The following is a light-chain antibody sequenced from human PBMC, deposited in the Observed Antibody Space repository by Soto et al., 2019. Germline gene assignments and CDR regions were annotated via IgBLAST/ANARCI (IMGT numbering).Light chain of an antibody. CDR1: QSISGSY. J-gene: IGKJ4*01. V-gene: IGKV3-20*01. CDR2: GAS. CDR3: QQYCSSPLT. Sequence: EIVLTQSPGTLSLSPGERATLSCRASQSISGSYLAWYQQKPGQAPRLLIYGASSRATGIPDRFSGSGSGTDFTLTISRLEPEDVAVYYCQQYCSSPLTFCGGTKGEIK.